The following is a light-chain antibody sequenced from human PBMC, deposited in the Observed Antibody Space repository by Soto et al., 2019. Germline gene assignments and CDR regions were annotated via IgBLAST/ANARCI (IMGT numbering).Light chain of an antibody. V-gene: IGLV1-51*01. J-gene: IGLJ3*02. CDR3: GTWDSTLSAGV. CDR1: SSNIGKNY. CDR2: DNN. Sequence: QSVLTQPPSVSAAPGQKVTISCSGSSSNIGKNYVSWYQQFPGTAPKLLIYDNNKRPSGIPDRFSGSKSGTSATLGITGLQTGDEGDYYCGTWDSTLSAGVFGGGTKVTVL.